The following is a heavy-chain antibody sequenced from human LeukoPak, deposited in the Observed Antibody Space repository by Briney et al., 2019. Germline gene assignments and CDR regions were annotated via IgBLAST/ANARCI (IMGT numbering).Heavy chain of an antibody. CDR2: IWYDGSNK. V-gene: IGHV3-33*03. CDR1: GFTFSSYG. J-gene: IGHJ4*02. Sequence: GRSLRLSCAASGFTFSSYGMHWVRQAPGKGLEWVAVIWYDGSNKYYADSVKGRFTISRDNAKNSLYLQMNSLRAEDTALYYCAKDILPRYDYVWTFDYWGQGTLVTVSS. CDR3: AKDILPRYDYVWTFDY. D-gene: IGHD3-16*01.